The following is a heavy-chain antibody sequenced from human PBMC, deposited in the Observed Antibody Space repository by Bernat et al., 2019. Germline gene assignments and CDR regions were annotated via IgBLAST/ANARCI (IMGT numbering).Heavy chain of an antibody. Sequence: QMQLVQSGPEVKKPGTSVKVSCKASGFTFTSSAMQWVRQARGQRLERIGWIVVGSGNTNYAQKFQERVSITRDMSTSTAYMELSSLRSDDTAVYYCAREENAGGYFDYWGQGTLVTVSS. J-gene: IGHJ4*02. V-gene: IGHV1-58*02. CDR2: IVVGSGNT. CDR3: AREENAGGYFDY. CDR1: GFTFTSSA. D-gene: IGHD3-16*01.